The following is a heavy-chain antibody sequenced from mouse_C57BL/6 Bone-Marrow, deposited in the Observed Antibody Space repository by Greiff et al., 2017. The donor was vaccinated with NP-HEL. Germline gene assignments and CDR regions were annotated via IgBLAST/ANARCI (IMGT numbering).Heavy chain of an antibody. V-gene: IGHV14-1*01. Sequence: VQLQQSGAELVRPGASVKLSCTASGFNITDYYMHWVKQRPEQGLEWIGNIDPEDGDTEYAPKFQGKATMTADTSSNTAYLQLSSVTAEDTAVSYYNTDRQCRLRVGGRGQTTLVTVAA. CDR1: GFNITDYY. J-gene: IGHJ3*01. CDR2: IDPEDGDT. D-gene: IGHD3-2*02. CDR3: NTDRQCRLRVGG.